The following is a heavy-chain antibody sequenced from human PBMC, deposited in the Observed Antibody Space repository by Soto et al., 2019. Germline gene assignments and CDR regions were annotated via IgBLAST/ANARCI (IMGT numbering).Heavy chain of an antibody. V-gene: IGHV3-7*03. J-gene: IGHJ4*02. D-gene: IGHD3-22*01. CDR3: ASPYD. Sequence: GGSLRLSCATSGFTFINYWMNWVRQAPGKGLEWVANIKPDGSGRSYVDSVKGRFTISRDNAKNSLYLQMNSLRAADTAVYYCASPYDWGQGTLVTVSS. CDR1: GFTFINYW. CDR2: IKPDGSGR.